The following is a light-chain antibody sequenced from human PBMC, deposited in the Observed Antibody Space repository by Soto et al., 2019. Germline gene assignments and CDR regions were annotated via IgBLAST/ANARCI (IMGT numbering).Light chain of an antibody. J-gene: IGKJ1*01. CDR2: GAS. CDR1: QSVSSN. Sequence: EIVMTQSPATLSVSPGERATLSCRASQSVSSNLAWYQQKPGQAPRLLIYGASTRATGIPARFSGSGSGTEFTLTISSLQSEDFAVYYSQQYNNRPQTFGQGTKVDIK. CDR3: QQYNNRPQT. V-gene: IGKV3-15*01.